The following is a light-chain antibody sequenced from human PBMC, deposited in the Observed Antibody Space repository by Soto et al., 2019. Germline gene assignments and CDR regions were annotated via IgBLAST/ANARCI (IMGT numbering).Light chain of an antibody. CDR1: QYVGTR. V-gene: IGKV3-11*01. Sequence: EIVLTQSPATLSSSPGETATLSCRASQYVGTRLAWYQHKPGQAPRLLIYYTSNRATGIPSRFSGSGSGTEFTLTIGSLQPDDFATYYCQQYNTYWTFGQGTKVDIK. CDR3: QQYNTYWT. CDR2: YTS. J-gene: IGKJ1*01.